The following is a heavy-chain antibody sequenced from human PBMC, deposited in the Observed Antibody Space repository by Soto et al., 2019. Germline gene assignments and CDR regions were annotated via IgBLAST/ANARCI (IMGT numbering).Heavy chain of an antibody. CDR1: GGTFSSYA. D-gene: IGHD3-3*01. CDR2: IIPIFGTA. V-gene: IGHV1-69*01. CDR3: ASRPPRSRFLEWLPLGY. J-gene: IGHJ4*02. Sequence: KVSCKASGGTFSSYAISWVRQAPGQGLEWMGGIIPIFGTANYAQKFQGRVTITADESTSTAYMELSSLRSEDTAVYYCASRPPRSRFLEWLPLGYWGQGTLVTVS.